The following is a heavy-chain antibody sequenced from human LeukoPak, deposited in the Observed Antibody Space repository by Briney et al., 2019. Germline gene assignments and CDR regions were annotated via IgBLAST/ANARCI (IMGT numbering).Heavy chain of an antibody. CDR2: INPDSGDT. CDR1: GYIFTGYY. V-gene: IGHV1-2*02. D-gene: IGHD3-9*01. CDR3: ARVQYYNILTGAFHS. Sequence: ASVKVSCKASGYIFTGYYLHWVRQAPGQGLEWMGWINPDSGDTNFAEKFQGRVSMTRDTSISTAYLELSGLRSDNTAYFYCARVQYYNILTGAFHSWGQGTLVTVSS. J-gene: IGHJ4*02.